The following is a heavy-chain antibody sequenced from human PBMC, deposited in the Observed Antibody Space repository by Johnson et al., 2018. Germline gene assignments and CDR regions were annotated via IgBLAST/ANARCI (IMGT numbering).Heavy chain of an antibody. J-gene: IGHJ6*02. CDR3: AKDAASTPEGHYGMDV. D-gene: IGHD6-13*01. CDR1: GFTFRGYG. CDR2: ISYDGNKN. V-gene: IGHV3-30*18. Sequence: QVQLVESGGGVVQXGKSLRLSCAASGFTFRGYGMHWVRQAPGKGLDWVAVISYDGNKNDYADSVKGRFNISRDNAKNSLYLEMNSLRVEDTAVYPCAKDAASTPEGHYGMDVWGQGTTVTVSS.